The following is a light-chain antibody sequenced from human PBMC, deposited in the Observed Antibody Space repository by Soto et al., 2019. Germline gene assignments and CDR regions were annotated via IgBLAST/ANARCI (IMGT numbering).Light chain of an antibody. Sequence: IVLTQSPGTLSLSPGERATLSCRASQSVGSNFLAWYQQKRGQAPRILIYAASNRASGIPDRFSGSGSGSDFTIAISRLETEECAVYYYQQYGSPPWAFGQGTRGE. CDR3: QQYGSPPWA. CDR2: AAS. J-gene: IGKJ1*01. CDR1: QSVGSNF. V-gene: IGKV3-20*01.